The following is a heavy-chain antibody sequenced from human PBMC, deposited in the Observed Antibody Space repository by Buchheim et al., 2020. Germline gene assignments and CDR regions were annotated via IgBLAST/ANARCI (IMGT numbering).Heavy chain of an antibody. CDR1: GGSINGHY. CDR3: ARRSFDANGYYYFDS. CDR2: IYDTGSA. D-gene: IGHD2-8*01. Sequence: QVQLQESGPGLVKASQTLSLTCTVSGGSINGHYWGWIRQPPGKGLEWVGYIYDTGSAKYNPALKSRVSISAETSKNPFSLRLNSVAAADTAVYYCARRSFDANGYYYFDSWGQG. J-gene: IGHJ4*02. V-gene: IGHV4-59*11.